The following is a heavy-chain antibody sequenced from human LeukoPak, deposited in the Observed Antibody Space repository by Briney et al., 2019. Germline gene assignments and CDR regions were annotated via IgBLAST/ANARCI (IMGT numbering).Heavy chain of an antibody. V-gene: IGHV3-11*04. CDR1: GFTFSGYY. CDR2: LSRRGGTI. Sequence: PGGSLRLSCAASGFTFSGYYMAWIRQAPGKGLECISYLSRRGGTIYYADSVKGRFTVSWDNAKNSFYLQMNSLRAEDTAVFYCARDLGPYNTSPNSGAFDIWGQGTMVTVSS. CDR3: ARDLGPYNTSPNSGAFDI. J-gene: IGHJ3*02. D-gene: IGHD1-14*01.